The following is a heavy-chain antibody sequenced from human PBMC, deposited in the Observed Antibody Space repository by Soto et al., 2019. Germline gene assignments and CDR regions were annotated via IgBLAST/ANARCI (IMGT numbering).Heavy chain of an antibody. J-gene: IGHJ4*02. D-gene: IGHD6-6*01. CDR3: ARDLVAVSGGVYSSSSGGYFFDF. V-gene: IGHV3-11*01. CDR1: GFTFSDYY. CDR2: ISNSGRTL. Sequence: QVQLVESGGGLVKPGGSLRLSCAASGFTFSDYYMSWIRQAPGKGLEWVSYISNSGRTLYYADSMKGRFTISRDNARNSLFLQMHSLRSDDRAVYYCARDLVAVSGGVYSSSSGGYFFDFWGQGTLVTVSS.